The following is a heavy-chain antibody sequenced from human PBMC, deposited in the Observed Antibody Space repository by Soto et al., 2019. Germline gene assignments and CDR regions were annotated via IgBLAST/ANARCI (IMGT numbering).Heavy chain of an antibody. D-gene: IGHD6-13*01. CDR1: GYKFIDYY. V-gene: IGHV1-69-2*01. J-gene: IGHJ6*02. CDR2: VNHEYGET. Sequence: EVQLVQSGAEVKKPGATVKISCKVSGYKFIDYYVYCVPQAPGKALEWMGRVNHEYGETIYSEKFQRRLTITADTSRDIANMELSGLRSEDAAVYFCATTRAGIVARGHMDVWGQGTTVIVSS. CDR3: ATTRAGIVARGHMDV.